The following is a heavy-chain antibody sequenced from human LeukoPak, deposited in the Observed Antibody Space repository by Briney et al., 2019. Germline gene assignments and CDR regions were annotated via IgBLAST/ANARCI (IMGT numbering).Heavy chain of an antibody. CDR1: GYTFTAYY. Sequence: EASVTVSCKASGYTFTAYYIHWVRQAPGQGLEWMGWISAYNGNTNYAQKLQGRVTMTTDTSTSTAYMELRSLRSDDTAVYYCARDGVPTRLRFLEWLSPYYYYGMDVWGQGTTVTVSS. CDR2: ISAYNGNT. V-gene: IGHV1-18*04. D-gene: IGHD3-3*01. CDR3: ARDGVPTRLRFLEWLSPYYYYGMDV. J-gene: IGHJ6*02.